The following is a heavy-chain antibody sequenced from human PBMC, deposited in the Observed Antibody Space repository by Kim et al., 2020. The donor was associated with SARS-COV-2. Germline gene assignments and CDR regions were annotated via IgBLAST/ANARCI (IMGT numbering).Heavy chain of an antibody. V-gene: IGHV4-59*01. CDR3: AREVGGGWLRFFDY. D-gene: IGHD5-12*01. Sequence: SETLSLTCTVSGGSISSYYWSWIRQPPGKGLEWIGYIYYSGSTNYNPSLKSRVTISVDTSKNQFSLKLSSVTAADTAVYYCAREVGGGWLRFFDYWGQGTLVTVSS. CDR1: GGSISSYY. J-gene: IGHJ4*02. CDR2: IYYSGST.